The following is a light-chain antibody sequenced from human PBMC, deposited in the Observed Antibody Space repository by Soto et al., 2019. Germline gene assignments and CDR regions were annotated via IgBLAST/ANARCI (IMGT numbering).Light chain of an antibody. CDR2: KAS. CDR1: QSVSVW. Sequence: DIQMTQSPSTLSASVGDRVTITCRASQSVSVWLAWYQQKSGKAPKLLIYKASSLASGVPSRFSGSESGTEFTLTISSLQPDDFATYYCQQYNSQYTFGQGTRWIS. J-gene: IGKJ2*01. CDR3: QQYNSQYT. V-gene: IGKV1-5*03.